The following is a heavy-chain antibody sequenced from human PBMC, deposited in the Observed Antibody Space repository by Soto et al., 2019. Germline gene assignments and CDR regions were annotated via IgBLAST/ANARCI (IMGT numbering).Heavy chain of an antibody. CDR3: ARAMGGSDWSGYSGTSDYGMDV. V-gene: IGHV5-51*01. CDR2: IYPGDSDT. J-gene: IGHJ6*02. D-gene: IGHD3-3*01. CDR1: GYSFTSYW. Sequence: PGDSLKISCKGSGYSFTSYWIGWVRQMPGKGLEWMGIIYPGDSDTRYSPSFQGQVTISADKSISTAYLQWSSLKASDTAMYYCARAMGGSDWSGYSGTSDYGMDVWGQGTTVTVSS.